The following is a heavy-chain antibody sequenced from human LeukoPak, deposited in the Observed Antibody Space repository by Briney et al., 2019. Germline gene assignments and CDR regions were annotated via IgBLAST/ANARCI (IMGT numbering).Heavy chain of an antibody. D-gene: IGHD3-10*01. CDR1: GFTFSNYW. V-gene: IGHV3-7*01. CDR3: ERDRGGGFDP. Sequence: PGGSLRLSCVASGFTFSNYWMSWVRQAPGKGLEWVANIKQDGSDKYYVGSVKGRFTISKDNAKNSLFLQMNSVRAEEKAVYYCERDRGGGFDPWGQGTLVTVSS. J-gene: IGHJ5*02. CDR2: IKQDGSDK.